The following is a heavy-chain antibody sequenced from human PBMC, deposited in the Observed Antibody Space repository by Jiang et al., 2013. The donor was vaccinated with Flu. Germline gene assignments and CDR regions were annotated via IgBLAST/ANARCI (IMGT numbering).Heavy chain of an antibody. J-gene: IGHJ5*02. CDR3: ARTHYDILTGYYRWFDP. CDR2: IYYSGST. V-gene: IGHV4-59*08. Sequence: SGSGLVKPSETLSLTCTVSGGSISSYYWSWIRQPPGKGLEWIGYIYYSGSTNYNPSLKSRVTISVDTSKNQFSLKLSSVTAADTAVYYCARTHYDILTGYYRWFDPWGQGTLVTVSS. CDR1: GGSISSYY. D-gene: IGHD3-9*01.